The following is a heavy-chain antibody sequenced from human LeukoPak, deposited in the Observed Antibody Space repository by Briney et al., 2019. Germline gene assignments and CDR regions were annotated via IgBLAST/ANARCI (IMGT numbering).Heavy chain of an antibody. CDR3: ARQMSGIAAPYFDY. J-gene: IGHJ4*02. Sequence: SGTLSLTCAVSGGSISSSNWWSWVRQPPGKGLEWIGEIYHSGSTNYNPSLKSRVTISVDKSNNQLSLKLSSVTAADTAVYYCARQMSGIAAPYFDYWGQGTLVTVSP. CDR1: GGSISSSNW. CDR2: IYHSGST. V-gene: IGHV4-4*02. D-gene: IGHD6-13*01.